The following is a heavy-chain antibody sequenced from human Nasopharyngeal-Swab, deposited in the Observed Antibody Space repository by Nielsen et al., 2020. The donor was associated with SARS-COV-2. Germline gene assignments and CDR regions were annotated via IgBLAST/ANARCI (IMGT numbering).Heavy chain of an antibody. Sequence: GESLKISCAASGFTFSSYAMNWVRQAPGKGLEWVAVISYDGGNKYYADSVKGRFTISRDNSKNTLYLQMNSLRAEDTAVYYCARDALPPYYYDSSGYYYGPRWFDPWGQGTLVTVSS. J-gene: IGHJ5*02. CDR2: ISYDGGNK. CDR1: GFTFSSYA. CDR3: ARDALPPYYYDSSGYYYGPRWFDP. V-gene: IGHV3-30*04. D-gene: IGHD3-22*01.